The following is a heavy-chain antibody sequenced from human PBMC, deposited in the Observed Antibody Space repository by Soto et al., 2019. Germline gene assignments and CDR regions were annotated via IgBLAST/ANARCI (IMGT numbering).Heavy chain of an antibody. CDR3: AKGAVQDLWSGYYTVFDY. V-gene: IGHV3-30*18. CDR1: GFTFSTYG. Sequence: QVQLVESGGGVVQPGRSLRLSCAASGFTFSTYGMHWVRQAPGKGLEWVAVISYDGKHKYYADSLKGRFTISRDNSKNTLYLQMNSLRAEDTAVYYCAKGAVQDLWSGYYTVFDYWGQGTLVTVSS. D-gene: IGHD3-3*01. CDR2: ISYDGKHK. J-gene: IGHJ4*02.